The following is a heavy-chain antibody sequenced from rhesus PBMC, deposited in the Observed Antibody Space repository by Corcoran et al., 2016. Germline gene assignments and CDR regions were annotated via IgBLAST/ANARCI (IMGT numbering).Heavy chain of an antibody. CDR2: IYGNSAST. J-gene: IGHJ3*01. V-gene: IGHV4-73*01. Sequence: QVQLQQWGEGLVKPSETLSLTCAVYGGYISGYYYWSWISQPPGKGLAWIGYIYGNSASTNYNPALKNRGTSSKDTSKNQFVLKLSSVTAADTAVYYCARGNRWLENHDAFDFWGQVLRVTVSS. D-gene: IGHD6-37*01. CDR1: GGYISGYYY. CDR3: ARGNRWLENHDAFDF.